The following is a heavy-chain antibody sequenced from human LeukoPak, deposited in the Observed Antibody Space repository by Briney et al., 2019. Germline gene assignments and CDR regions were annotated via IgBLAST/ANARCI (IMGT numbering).Heavy chain of an antibody. CDR1: GGSISSSNYY. J-gene: IGHJ5*02. V-gene: IGHV4-39*07. CDR3: ARDNARSGWFDP. D-gene: IGHD1-26*01. Sequence: ASETPSLTCTVSGGSISSSNYYWGWIRQPPGKGLEWIGSIYYTGSTYYNPSLKSRVTISLDTSKNQFSLKLSSVTAADTAVYYCARDNARSGWFDPWGQGTLVTVSS. CDR2: IYYTGST.